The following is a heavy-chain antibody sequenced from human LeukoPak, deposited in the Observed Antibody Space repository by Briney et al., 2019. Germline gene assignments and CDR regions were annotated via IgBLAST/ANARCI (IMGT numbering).Heavy chain of an antibody. CDR1: GFTFSSYG. D-gene: IGHD3-10*01. J-gene: IGHJ6*03. CDR2: IRYDGSNK. V-gene: IGHV3-30*02. Sequence: GGSLRLSCAASGFTFSSYGMHWVRQAPGKGLEWVAFIRYDGSNKYYADSVKGRFTISRDNSKNTLYLQMNSLRADDTAVYYCAKGGSGYYGSGSYYYYYHMDVWGKGTTVTVSS. CDR3: AKGGSGYYGSGSYYYYYHMDV.